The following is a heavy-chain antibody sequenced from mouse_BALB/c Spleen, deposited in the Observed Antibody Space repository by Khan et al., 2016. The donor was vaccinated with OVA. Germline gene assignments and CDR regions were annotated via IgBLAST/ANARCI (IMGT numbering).Heavy chain of an antibody. Sequence: EVQLQESGPGLVKPSQSLSLTCTVTGYSITSGYAWNWIRQFPGNKLEWMGYISYSGGTSYNPSLKSRISITRDTSKNQFFLQLNSETTEDTATYYCARGNYYGYYFDYWGQGTTLTVSS. CDR1: GYSITSGYA. CDR3: ARGNYYGYYFDY. J-gene: IGHJ2*01. CDR2: ISYSGGT. V-gene: IGHV3-2*02. D-gene: IGHD1-1*01.